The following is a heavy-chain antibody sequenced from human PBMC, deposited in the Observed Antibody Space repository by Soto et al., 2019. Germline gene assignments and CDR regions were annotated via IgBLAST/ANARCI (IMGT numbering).Heavy chain of an antibody. CDR2: ISAYNGNT. CDR1: GYTFTSYG. Sequence: ASVKVSCKASGYTFTSYGISWVRQAPGQGLEWMGWISAYNGNTNYAQKLQGRVTMTTDTSTSTAYMELRSLRSDDTAVYYCARDLNLGRVVVAATDAFDIWGQGTMVTVSS. CDR3: ARDLNLGRVVVAATDAFDI. J-gene: IGHJ3*02. V-gene: IGHV1-18*01. D-gene: IGHD2-15*01.